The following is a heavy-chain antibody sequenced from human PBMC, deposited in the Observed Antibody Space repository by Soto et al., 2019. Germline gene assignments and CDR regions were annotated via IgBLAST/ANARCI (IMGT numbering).Heavy chain of an antibody. J-gene: IGHJ4*02. D-gene: IGHD3-10*01. V-gene: IGHV4-39*01. Sequence: ETLCLTGSVSGASIRTSDYYWVWIRQTPGRGLEWSGSVYYTWTTYYTPSLQGRVTMSADTSKNTFFLDLRSVTAADTAIYYCAGAPPIIMENTVVPRNYYFDCWGQGTLVTVYS. CDR2: VYYTWTT. CDR1: GASIRTSDYY. CDR3: AGAPPIIMENTVVPRNYYFDC.